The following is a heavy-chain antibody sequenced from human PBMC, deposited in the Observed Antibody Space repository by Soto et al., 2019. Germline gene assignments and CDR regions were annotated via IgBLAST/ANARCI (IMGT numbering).Heavy chain of an antibody. CDR2: INHSGST. D-gene: IGHD4-17*01. Sequence: PSETLSLTCAVYGGSFSGYYWSWIRQPPGKGLEWIGEINHSGSTNYNPSLKSRVTISVDTSKNQFSLKLSSVTAADTAVYYCATTGSYGGSYYYYYYMDVWGKGTTVTVSS. J-gene: IGHJ6*03. CDR3: ATTGSYGGSYYYYYYMDV. CDR1: GGSFSGYY. V-gene: IGHV4-34*01.